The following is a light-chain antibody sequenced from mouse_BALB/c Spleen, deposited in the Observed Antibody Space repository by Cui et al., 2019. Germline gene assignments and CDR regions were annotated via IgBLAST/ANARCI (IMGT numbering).Light chain of an antibody. J-gene: IGKJ5*01. CDR3: QQHYGTPLT. CDR1: ENIYSY. V-gene: IGKV12-44*01. Sequence: DIQMTQSPASLSASVGETVTITCRASENIYSYLAWYQQKQGKSPQLLVYNAKTLAEGVPSRFSGSGSGTQFSLKINSLQPEDVGSYYCQQHYGTPLTFGAGTKLELK. CDR2: NAK.